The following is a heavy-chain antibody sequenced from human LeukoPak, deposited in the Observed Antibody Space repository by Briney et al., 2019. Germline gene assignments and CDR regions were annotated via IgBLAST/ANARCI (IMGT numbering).Heavy chain of an antibody. J-gene: IGHJ4*02. Sequence: RGSLRLSCAASGFTFSSYGMHWVRQAPGKGLEWVAVISYDGSNKYYADSVKGRFTISRDNSKNTLYLQMNSLRAEDTAVYYCAKDGVSGLDYWGQGTLVTVSS. CDR2: ISYDGSNK. CDR3: AKDGVSGLDY. D-gene: IGHD6-13*01. CDR1: GFTFSSYG. V-gene: IGHV3-30*18.